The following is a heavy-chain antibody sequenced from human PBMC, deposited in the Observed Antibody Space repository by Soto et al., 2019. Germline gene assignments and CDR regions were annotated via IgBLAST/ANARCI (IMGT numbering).Heavy chain of an antibody. V-gene: IGHV4-4*02. CDR3: ASVALEY. J-gene: IGHJ4*02. CDR2: IFPSGTS. Sequence: SETLSLTCAVSVGSISSSKWWTWVRQPPGKGLEWIGEIFPSGTSNYNPSLKSRVTFSVDKSKNQFSLRLNSVTAADTAVYYCASVALEYWGQGIMVTVYS. D-gene: IGHD2-21*01. CDR1: VGSISSSKW.